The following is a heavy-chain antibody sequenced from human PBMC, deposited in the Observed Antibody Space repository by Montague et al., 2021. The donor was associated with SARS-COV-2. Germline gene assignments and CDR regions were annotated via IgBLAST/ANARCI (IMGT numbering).Heavy chain of an antibody. J-gene: IGHJ5*01. CDR1: GFSFSRYA. D-gene: IGHD5-12*01. CDR2: ISGASVRI. Sequence: SLRLSCAASGFSFSRYAVSWVRQAPGKGLEWVSGISGASVRIYYADSVKGRFTISRDNSKNTLDVQMNSLRAEDTAVYYCVKVRDSGYDYPNGFDSWGQGTLVTVSS. V-gene: IGHV3-23*01. CDR3: VKVRDSGYDYPNGFDS.